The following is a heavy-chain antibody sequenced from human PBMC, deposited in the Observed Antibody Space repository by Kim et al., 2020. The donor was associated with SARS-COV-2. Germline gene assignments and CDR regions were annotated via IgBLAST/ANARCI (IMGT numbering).Heavy chain of an antibody. D-gene: IGHD3-9*01. J-gene: IGHJ3*02. V-gene: IGHV4-59*01. Sequence: SETLSLTCTVSGGSISSYYWSWIRQPPGKGLEWIGYIYYSGSTNYNPSLKSRVTISVDTSKNQFSLKLSSVTAADTAVYYCARSGVGVLDWLLAFDIWGQGTMVTVSS. CDR1: GGSISSYY. CDR2: IYYSGST. CDR3: ARSGVGVLDWLLAFDI.